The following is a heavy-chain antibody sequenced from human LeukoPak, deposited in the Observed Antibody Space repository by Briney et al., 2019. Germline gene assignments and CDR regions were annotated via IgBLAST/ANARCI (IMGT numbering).Heavy chain of an antibody. D-gene: IGHD5-18*01. Sequence: GESLRLSCVASGFTFDSYAMSWVRQAPGKGLEWVSSISSSVGSTYYADSVKGRFTISRDNSKNTLDLQMNSLRAEDTAVYYCAKSASAGLWGYYFYMDVWGKGTTVTVSS. J-gene: IGHJ6*03. CDR2: ISSSVGST. CDR1: GFTFDSYA. CDR3: AKSASAGLWGYYFYMDV. V-gene: IGHV3-23*01.